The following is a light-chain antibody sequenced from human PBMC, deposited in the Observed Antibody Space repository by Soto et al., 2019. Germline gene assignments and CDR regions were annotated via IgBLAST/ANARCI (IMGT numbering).Light chain of an antibody. CDR3: QQYNTWPPWT. Sequence: IVLTQSPATLSVSPGERVALSCRASQSLNTNLAWYQQKPGQPPRLLIYRASTRATGVPARFSGSGSGTEFSLTISSRQSEDFAVYYCQQYNTWPPWTFGPGTKVDIK. CDR1: QSLNTN. CDR2: RAS. V-gene: IGKV3-15*01. J-gene: IGKJ1*01.